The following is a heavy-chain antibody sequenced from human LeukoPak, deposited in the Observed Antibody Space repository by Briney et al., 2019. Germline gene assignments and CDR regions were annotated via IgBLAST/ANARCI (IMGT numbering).Heavy chain of an antibody. J-gene: IGHJ2*01. CDR1: GGSFSGYY. V-gene: IGHV4-34*01. CDR3: ASLKDFVL. CDR2: INHSGST. Sequence: SETLSLTCAVSGGSFSGYYWSWIRQPPGKGLEWIGAINHSGSTNYNPSLKSRVTISVDTSKNRFSLKLSSVTAADTAVYYCASLKDFVLLGRGALVTVSS.